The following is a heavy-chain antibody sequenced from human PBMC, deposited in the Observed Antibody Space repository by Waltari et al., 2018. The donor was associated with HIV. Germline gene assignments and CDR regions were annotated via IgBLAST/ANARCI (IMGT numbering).Heavy chain of an antibody. CDR2: ISVYNGNT. CDR3: ARDSKGDFWSGPISKDY. D-gene: IGHD3-3*01. V-gene: IGHV1-18*01. CDR1: GYTFTSYG. J-gene: IGHJ4*02. Sequence: QVQLVQSGAEVKKPGASVKVSCKASGYTFTSYGISWVRQAPGQGLEGMGWISVYNGNTNDAHKLQVRVTVTTDTSTSTADMELRSLRSDDTAVYYCARDSKGDFWSGPISKDYWGQGTLVTVSS.